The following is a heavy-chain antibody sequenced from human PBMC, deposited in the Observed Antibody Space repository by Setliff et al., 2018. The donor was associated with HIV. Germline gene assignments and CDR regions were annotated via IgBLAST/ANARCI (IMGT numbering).Heavy chain of an antibody. Sequence: GASVKVSCKASGYTFTGYYVHWVRQTPAKGLQWMGGFHPEDGEYNYAQKFQGRVTMTEDTSTDTAYMDLRSLRPEDTAIYYCAIITHSSGWWGWTYWGQGTLVTVSS. CDR1: GYTFTGYY. J-gene: IGHJ4*02. CDR3: AIITHSSGWWGWTY. CDR2: FHPEDGEY. V-gene: IGHV1-24*01. D-gene: IGHD6-19*01.